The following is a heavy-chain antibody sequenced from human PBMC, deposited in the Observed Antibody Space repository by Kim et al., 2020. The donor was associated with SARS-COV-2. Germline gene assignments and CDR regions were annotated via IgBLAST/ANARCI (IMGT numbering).Heavy chain of an antibody. J-gene: IGHJ6*02. Sequence: SETLSLTCAVYGGSFSGYYWSWIRQPPGKGLEWIGEINHSGSTNYNPSLKSRVTISVDTSKNQFSLKLSSVTAADTAVYYCARSRPTRYGSGRTAFYYYYGMDVWGQGTTVTVSS. CDR1: GGSFSGYY. D-gene: IGHD3-10*01. CDR3: ARSRPTRYGSGRTAFYYYYGMDV. V-gene: IGHV4-34*01. CDR2: INHSGST.